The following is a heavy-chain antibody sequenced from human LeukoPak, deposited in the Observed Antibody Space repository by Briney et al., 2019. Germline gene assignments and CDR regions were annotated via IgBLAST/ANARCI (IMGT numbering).Heavy chain of an antibody. J-gene: IGHJ4*02. CDR2: ISYDGSNK. CDR3: ARVSTAASLAIDS. D-gene: IGHD6-13*01. V-gene: IGHV3-30-3*01. CDR1: GFTFSSYA. Sequence: GGSLRLSCAASGFTFSSYAMHWVRQAPGKGLEWVAVISYDGSNKYYADSVKGRFTISRDNSKNTLYLQMNSLRAEDTAVYYCARVSTAASLAIDSWGQGTLVTVST.